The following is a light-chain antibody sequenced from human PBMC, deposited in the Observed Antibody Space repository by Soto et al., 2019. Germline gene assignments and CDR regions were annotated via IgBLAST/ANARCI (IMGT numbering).Light chain of an antibody. CDR2: GAS. V-gene: IGKV3-11*01. CDR3: QQRSNWPPA. J-gene: IGKJ1*01. CDR1: QSVSSY. Sequence: EIVLTQSPATLSLSPGERATLSCRASQSVSSYLAWYQQKPGQAPRLLIYGASNRATGIPARFSGSGSGTDFTLTISSLEPEDFAVYYGQQRSNWPPAFGQGTRVEIK.